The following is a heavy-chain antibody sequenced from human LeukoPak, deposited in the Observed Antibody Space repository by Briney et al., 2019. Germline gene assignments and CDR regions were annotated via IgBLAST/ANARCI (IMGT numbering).Heavy chain of an antibody. J-gene: IGHJ5*02. CDR1: GFTFSNAW. V-gene: IGHV3-15*01. D-gene: IGHD3-10*01. Sequence: GGSLRLSCAASGFTFSNAWMSWVRQAPGKGLEWVGRIKSKTDGGTTDYAAPVKGRFTISRDDSKNTLYLKMNSLKTEDTAVYYCTTDWLAYYYGSGRETNWFDPWGQGTLVTVSS. CDR3: TTDWLAYYYGSGRETNWFDP. CDR2: IKSKTDGGTT.